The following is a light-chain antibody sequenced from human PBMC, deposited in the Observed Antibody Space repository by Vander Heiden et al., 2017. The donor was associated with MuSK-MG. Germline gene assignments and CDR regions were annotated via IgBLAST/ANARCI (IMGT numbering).Light chain of an antibody. CDR3: SSYALKV. Sequence: QSALTQPPSASGSPGQSVTISCTGTSSDVGGYNYVSWYQQHPGKAPKLMIYEVSKRPSGVPDRFSGSKPGNTASLTVSGLQAEDEADYYCSSYALKVFGGGTKLTVL. V-gene: IGLV2-8*01. J-gene: IGLJ2*01. CDR1: SSDVGGYNY. CDR2: EVS.